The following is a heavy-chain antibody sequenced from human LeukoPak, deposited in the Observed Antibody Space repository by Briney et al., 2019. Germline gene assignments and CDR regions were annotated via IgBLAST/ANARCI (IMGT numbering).Heavy chain of an antibody. V-gene: IGHV4-39*07. CDR2: IYYSGST. D-gene: IGHD3-10*01. CDR1: GGSISSSSYY. CDR3: AREYYYGSGAGGYYYYMDV. J-gene: IGHJ6*03. Sequence: SETLSLTCTVSGGSISSSSYYWGWIRQPPGKGLEWIGSIYYSGSTYYNPSLKSRVTISVDTSKNQFFLKLSSVTAADTAVYYCAREYYYGSGAGGYYYYMDVWGKGTTVTVSS.